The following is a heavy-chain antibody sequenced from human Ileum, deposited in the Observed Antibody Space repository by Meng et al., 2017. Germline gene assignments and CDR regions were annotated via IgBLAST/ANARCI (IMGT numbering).Heavy chain of an antibody. CDR1: GGSISSSFY. CDR2: IYLAGSP. D-gene: IGHD2-15*01. J-gene: IGHJ4*02. V-gene: IGHV4-4*02. CDR3: VRHGGKYFDS. Sequence: VQLQEAVPGLVEPVGTLSLTCTVSGGSISSSFYWSWVRQSPGKGLEWIGQIYLAGSPNYNPSLESRVTISVDKSKNQFFLRLTSVTAADTAIFYCVRHGGKYFDSWGQGTLVTVSS.